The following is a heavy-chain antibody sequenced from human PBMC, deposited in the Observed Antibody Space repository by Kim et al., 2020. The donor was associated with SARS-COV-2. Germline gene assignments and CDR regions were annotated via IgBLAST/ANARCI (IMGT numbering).Heavy chain of an antibody. D-gene: IGHD3-10*01. J-gene: IGHJ4*02. Sequence: GQKFQGRVTMTRETSTSTVYMELSSLRSEDTAVYYCARGSYYGSGSYLAYWGQGTLVTVSS. V-gene: IGHV1-46*01. CDR3: ARGSYYGSGSYLAY.